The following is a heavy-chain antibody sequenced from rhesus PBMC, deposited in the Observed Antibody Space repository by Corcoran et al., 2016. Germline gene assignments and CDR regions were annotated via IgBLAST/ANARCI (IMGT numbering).Heavy chain of an antibody. CDR2: IYGSGSST. CDR1: GGSISSSY. J-gene: IGHJ2*01. Sequence: QLQLQESGPGLVKPSETLSVTCAVSGGSISSSYWSWIRQAPGKGLEWIGYIYGSGSSTNYNPSLKGRVTLSVDTSKNQLSLKLSSVTTADTAVYYCARLYGNYWYFDLWGPGTPITISS. V-gene: IGHV4-169*01. D-gene: IGHD4-35*01. CDR3: ARLYGNYWYFDL.